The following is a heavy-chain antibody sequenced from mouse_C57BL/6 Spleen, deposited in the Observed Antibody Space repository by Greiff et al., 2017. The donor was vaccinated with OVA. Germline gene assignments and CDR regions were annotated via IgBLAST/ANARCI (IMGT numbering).Heavy chain of an antibody. J-gene: IGHJ3*01. V-gene: IGHV1-15*01. CDR3: TRGIGNPWFAY. CDR1: GYTFTDYE. CDR2: IVPGTGGT. D-gene: IGHD2-1*01. Sequence: QVQLQQSGAELVRPGASVTLSCKASGYTFTDYEMHWVKQTPVHGLEWIGAIVPGTGGTAYNQKFKGKAILTADKSSSTAYIELRSLTSEDSAVYYWTRGIGNPWFAYWGQGALVTVSA.